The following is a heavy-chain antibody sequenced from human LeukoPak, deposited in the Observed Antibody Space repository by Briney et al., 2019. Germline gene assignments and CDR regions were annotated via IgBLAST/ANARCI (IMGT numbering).Heavy chain of an antibody. V-gene: IGHV1-46*01. J-gene: IGHJ4*02. CDR2: INPSGGST. CDR1: GYPFTIYY. Sequence: ASVKVSCNSSGYPFTIYYMHWVRQAPGPGLEWMGIINPSGGSTSYAQKFQGRVTMTRDTSTSTVYMELSSLRSEDTAVYYCARVGYCSGDSCYNDYWGQGTLVTVSS. CDR3: ARVGYCSGDSCYNDY. D-gene: IGHD2-15*01.